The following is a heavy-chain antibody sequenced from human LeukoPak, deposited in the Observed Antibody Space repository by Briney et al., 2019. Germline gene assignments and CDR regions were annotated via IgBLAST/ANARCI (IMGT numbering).Heavy chain of an antibody. CDR3: AGVEGGDWFDP. CDR2: IRHDGSNK. V-gene: IGHV3-30*02. Sequence: TGGSLRLSCAASGFTFSSYGMHWVRQAPGKGLEWVAFIRHDGSNKYYADSVKGRFTISRDNSKNTLYLQMNSLRPEDTAVYYCAGVEGGDWFDPWGQGTLVTVSS. J-gene: IGHJ5*02. D-gene: IGHD3-16*01. CDR1: GFTFSSYG.